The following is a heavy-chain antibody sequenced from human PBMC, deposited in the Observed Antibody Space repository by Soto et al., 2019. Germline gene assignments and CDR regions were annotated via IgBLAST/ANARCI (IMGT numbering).Heavy chain of an antibody. CDR3: ARVSVVGATPLSDF. J-gene: IGHJ4*02. Sequence: QVQLQESGPGLVKPSGILSLTCAVSGGSISSSNWWSWVRQSPGKGLEWIGEIYHSGSTKYNPSLKGRVTISVDKSKDQFSLKLNSVTAADTAVYYCARVSVVGATPLSDFWGQGTLVTVSS. D-gene: IGHD2-15*01. CDR1: GGSISSSNW. CDR2: IYHSGST. V-gene: IGHV4-4*02.